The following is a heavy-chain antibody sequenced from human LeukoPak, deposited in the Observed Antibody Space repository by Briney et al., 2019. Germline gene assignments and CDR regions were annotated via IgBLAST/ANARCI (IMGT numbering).Heavy chain of an antibody. CDR1: GFTFDDYT. CDR3: AKDHNRRKETHEGDAFDI. D-gene: IGHD2/OR15-2a*01. CDR2: ISWDGGST. V-gene: IGHV3-43*01. J-gene: IGHJ3*02. Sequence: GGSLRLSCAASGFTFDDYTMHWVRQAPGKGLEWVSLISWDGGSTYYADSVKGRFTISRDNSKNSLYLQMNSLRTEDTALYYCAKDHNRRKETHEGDAFDIWGQGTMVTVSS.